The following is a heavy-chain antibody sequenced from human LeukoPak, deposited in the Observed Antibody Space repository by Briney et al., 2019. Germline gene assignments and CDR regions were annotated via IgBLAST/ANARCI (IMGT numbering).Heavy chain of an antibody. CDR3: AKGIAAAGTGSDY. Sequence: GGSLRLSCAASGFTFSSYAMSWVRQAPGKGLEWVSAISGSGGSTYYADSVKGRFTISRDNSKNTLYLQMNSLRAEDTVVYYCAKGIAAAGTGSDYWGQGTLVTVSS. CDR1: GFTFSSYA. D-gene: IGHD6-13*01. V-gene: IGHV3-23*01. J-gene: IGHJ4*02. CDR2: ISGSGGST.